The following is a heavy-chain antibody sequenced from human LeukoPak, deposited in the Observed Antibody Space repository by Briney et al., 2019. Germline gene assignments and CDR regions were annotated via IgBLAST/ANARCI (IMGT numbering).Heavy chain of an antibody. V-gene: IGHV4-34*01. Sequence: SETLSLTCAVYGGSFSDYYWTWIRQPPGKGLEWIGEVNHSGSPNNNPSLKSRVSISFDTSKNQFSLKLTSVTAADTAVYYCGSRRTAMFGVIKGPIDYWGQGALVTVSS. J-gene: IGHJ4*02. D-gene: IGHD3-3*01. CDR3: GSRRTAMFGVIKGPIDY. CDR1: GGSFSDYY. CDR2: VNHSGSP.